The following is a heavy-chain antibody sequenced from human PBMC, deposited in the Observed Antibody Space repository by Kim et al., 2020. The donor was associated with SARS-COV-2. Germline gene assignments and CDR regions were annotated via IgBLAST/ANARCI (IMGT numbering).Heavy chain of an antibody. Sequence: GGSLRLSCAASGFTFSSYAVHWVRQAPGKGLEWVGFILYDGSREYYADSVKGRFTISRDNAKNTLYLQMNSLRPEDTGVYYCARTMAAADLSSYRYYYFGLEVWGQGPRSPSR. CDR2: ILYDGSRE. CDR1: GFTFSSYA. J-gene: IGHJ6*02. CDR3: ARTMAAADLSSYRYYYFGLEV. D-gene: IGHD6-13*01. V-gene: IGHV3-30*04.